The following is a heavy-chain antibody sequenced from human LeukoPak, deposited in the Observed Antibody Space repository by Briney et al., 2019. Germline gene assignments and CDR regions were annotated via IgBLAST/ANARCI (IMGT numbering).Heavy chain of an antibody. J-gene: IGHJ4*02. V-gene: IGHV3-23*01. D-gene: IGHD3-10*01. CDR1: GFTFSSYA. Sequence: PGGSLRLSCAASGFTFSSYAMSWVRQAPGRGLEWVSAISGSGGSTYYADSVKGRFTISRDNSKNTLYLQMNSLRADDTAVYYCAKSIWFGEFTYYDYWGQGTLVTVSS. CDR2: ISGSGGST. CDR3: AKSIWFGEFTYYDY.